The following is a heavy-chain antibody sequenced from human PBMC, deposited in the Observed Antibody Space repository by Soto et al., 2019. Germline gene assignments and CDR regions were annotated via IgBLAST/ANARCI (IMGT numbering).Heavy chain of an antibody. CDR3: AADYYDTNGYYYDY. V-gene: IGHV1-58*01. Sequence: SVKVSCKASGFTFISSAVQWVRQARGQRLEWIGWIVVVSGNTNYAQKFQERVTITRDMSTSTAYMELSSLRSEDTAVYYCAADYYDTNGYYYDYWGQGTLVTV. D-gene: IGHD3-22*01. CDR2: IVVVSGNT. CDR1: GFTFISSA. J-gene: IGHJ4*02.